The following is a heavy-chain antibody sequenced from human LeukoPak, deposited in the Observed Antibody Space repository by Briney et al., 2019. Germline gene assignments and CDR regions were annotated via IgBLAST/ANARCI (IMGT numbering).Heavy chain of an antibody. CDR2: IDTAGSTT. V-gene: IGHV3-74*01. Sequence: GGSLRLSCAASGFTFNRFWMHWVRQPPGKGLVWVSRIDTAGSTTTYADSVKGRFTISRDNAKNMVYLQINSLRVEDTAVYYCVRGYHCNSSSCYDNWFDPWGQGTLVTVSS. CDR3: VRGYHCNSSSCYDNWFDP. CDR1: GFTFNRFW. J-gene: IGHJ5*02. D-gene: IGHD2-15*01.